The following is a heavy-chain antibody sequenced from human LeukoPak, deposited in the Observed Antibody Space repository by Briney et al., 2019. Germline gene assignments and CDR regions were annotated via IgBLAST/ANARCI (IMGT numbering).Heavy chain of an antibody. Sequence: GGSLRLSCAASGFTFSNYVMSWVRQAPGKGLEWVSGISGSGDSTYYADSVRGRFTISRDNSKNTLYLQMNSLRVEDTATYYCAKVRAPSGWFNSDYWGQGTLVTVSS. V-gene: IGHV3-23*01. CDR1: GFTFSNYV. CDR3: AKVRAPSGWFNSDY. J-gene: IGHJ4*02. CDR2: ISGSGDST. D-gene: IGHD6-19*01.